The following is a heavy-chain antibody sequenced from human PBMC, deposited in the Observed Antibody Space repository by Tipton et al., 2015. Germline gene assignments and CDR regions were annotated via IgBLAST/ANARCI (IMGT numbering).Heavy chain of an antibody. D-gene: IGHD3-10*01. J-gene: IGHJ4*02. V-gene: IGHV4-4*02. Sequence: TLSLTCAVSGDSIDSSDWWSWVRQPPGKGLEWIGEIYHSGTTNYNPSLKSRVTMSLDSSKKQFSLRLTSVTAADTALYYCATGQDRFGNHYWGQGTLVSVSS. CDR3: ATGQDRFGNHY. CDR2: IYHSGTT. CDR1: GDSIDSSDW.